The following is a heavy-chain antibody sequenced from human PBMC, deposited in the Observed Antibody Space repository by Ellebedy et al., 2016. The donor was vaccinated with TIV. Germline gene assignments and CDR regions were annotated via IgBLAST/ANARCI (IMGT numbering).Heavy chain of an antibody. CDR2: ISGTTFDT. D-gene: IGHD2-21*01. V-gene: IGHV3-11*03. CDR3: ARFARIADS. CDR1: GFTFNDYY. J-gene: IGHJ5*01. Sequence: GESLKISCAASGFTFNDYYMSWIRQAPGKGPEFVSYISGTTFDTNYADTVKGRFTISRDNAKNSLYLQMNSLRVEGTAIYYCARFARIADSWGQGTLVTVSS.